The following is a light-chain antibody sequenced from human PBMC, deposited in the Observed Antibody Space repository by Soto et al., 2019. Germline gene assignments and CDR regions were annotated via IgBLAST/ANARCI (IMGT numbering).Light chain of an antibody. J-gene: IGKJ2*01. V-gene: IGKV1-39*01. CDR2: AAS. Sequence: DIQMTQSPSSLSVSVGDRVTITCRASRTIIGYLNWYQLKPGKAPKLLIYAASSLHSGVPSRFSGSGSGTDFTLTISGLQREDFATYYCQQSYSTGYTFGQGTKVEIK. CDR1: RTIIGY. CDR3: QQSYSTGYT.